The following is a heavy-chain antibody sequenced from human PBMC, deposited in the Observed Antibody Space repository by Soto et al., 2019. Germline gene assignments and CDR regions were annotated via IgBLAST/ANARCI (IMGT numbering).Heavy chain of an antibody. J-gene: IGHJ4*02. CDR1: GFTFSSYV. V-gene: IGHV3-23*01. CDR2: IGPSGTNT. CDR3: AKETPYIDAYISVDY. D-gene: IGHD2-2*02. Sequence: EVQLLESGGGFIQPGGSLRLSCAASGFTFSSYVMSWFRQAPGKGLEWVSAIGPSGTNTYYADSVKGRFTISRDNSKNTLFLQMNSLRAEDTAVYYCAKETPYIDAYISVDYWGQGDLVTVSS.